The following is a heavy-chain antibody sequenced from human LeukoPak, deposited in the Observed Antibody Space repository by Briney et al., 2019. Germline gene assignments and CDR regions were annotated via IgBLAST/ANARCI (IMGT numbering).Heavy chain of an antibody. CDR1: GFTFSSYA. D-gene: IGHD1-26*01. J-gene: IGHJ4*02. Sequence: GGSLRLSCTASGFTFSSYAMHWVRQAPGKGLEWVAVISYVGSNTYYADSVKGRFTMSRDNSKNTVYMQMDSLRAEDTAVYHCVRAGSPVGGTVEFDYWGQGTLVTVSS. CDR3: VRAGSPVGGTVEFDY. V-gene: IGHV3-30*04. CDR2: ISYVGSNT.